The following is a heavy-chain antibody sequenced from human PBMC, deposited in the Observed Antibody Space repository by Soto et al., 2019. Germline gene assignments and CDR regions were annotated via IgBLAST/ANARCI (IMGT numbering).Heavy chain of an antibody. CDR3: GRNARLCETDLDV. CDR1: GYSINSDYY. V-gene: IGHV4-38-2*01. Sequence: SETPSLTCQVSGYSINSDYYWAWIRQPPGKGLGWIGSVYRIAIPLYNPTLKSRVSISVDMSKNQFSLNLISVTAADTPGYNCGRNARLCETDLDVWGQGTKVTDYS. J-gene: IGHJ4*02. CDR2: VYRIAIP.